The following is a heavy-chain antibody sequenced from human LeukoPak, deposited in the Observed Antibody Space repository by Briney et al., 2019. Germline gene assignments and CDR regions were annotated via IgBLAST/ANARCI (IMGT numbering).Heavy chain of an antibody. D-gene: IGHD7-27*01. CDR1: EYTFTDYY. Sequence: GASVKVSCKASEYTFTDYYVHWVRQAPGQGLEWMGWINPNTGGTNYAQKFQGRVTMTRDTSISTGYMDLSGLRSDGTAVYYCARAKANWGSGDYWGQGTLVTVSS. V-gene: IGHV1-2*02. CDR3: ARAKANWGSGDY. J-gene: IGHJ4*02. CDR2: INPNTGGT.